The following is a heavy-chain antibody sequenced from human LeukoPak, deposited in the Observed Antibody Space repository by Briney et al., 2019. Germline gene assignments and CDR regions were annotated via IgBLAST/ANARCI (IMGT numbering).Heavy chain of an antibody. CDR3: ARDPPRGYSYGFSDY. CDR1: GYTFTSYY. D-gene: IGHD5-18*01. J-gene: IGHJ4*02. CDR2: INPSGGST. Sequence: GASVKVSCKASGYTFTSYYMHWMRQAPGQGLEWMGIINPSGGSTSYAQKFQGRVTMTRDMSTSTVYMELSSLRSEDTAVYYCARDPPRGYSYGFSDYWGQGTLVTVSS. V-gene: IGHV1-46*01.